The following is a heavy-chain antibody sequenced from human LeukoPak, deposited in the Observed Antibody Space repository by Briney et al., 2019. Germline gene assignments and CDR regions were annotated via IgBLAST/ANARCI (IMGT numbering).Heavy chain of an antibody. V-gene: IGHV1-69*13. CDR1: RGTFSSYA. CDR2: IIPIFGTA. Sequence: SVKVSCKASRGTFSSYAISWVRQAPGQGLEWVGGIIPIFGTANYAQKFQGRVTITAVESTSTAYMELRILRSEDTAVYYCARLEITTVTTSDYWGQGTLVTVSP. D-gene: IGHD4-17*01. CDR3: ARLEITTVTTSDY. J-gene: IGHJ4*02.